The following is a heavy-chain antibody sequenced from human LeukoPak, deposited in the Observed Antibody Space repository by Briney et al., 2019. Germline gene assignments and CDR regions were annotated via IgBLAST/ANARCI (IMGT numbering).Heavy chain of an antibody. D-gene: IGHD5-24*01. CDR3: ARTRGDGYSHWYFDL. J-gene: IGHJ2*01. V-gene: IGHV1-69*04. CDR1: GGTFSSYA. Sequence: GASVKVSCKASGGTFSSYAISWVRQAPGQGLEWMGRIIPILGIANYAQKFQGRVTITADKSTSTAYMELSSLRSEDTAVYYCARTRGDGYSHWYFDLWGRGTLVTASS. CDR2: IIPILGIA.